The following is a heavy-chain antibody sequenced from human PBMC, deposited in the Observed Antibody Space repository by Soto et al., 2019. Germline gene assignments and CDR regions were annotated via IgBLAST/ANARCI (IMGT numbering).Heavy chain of an antibody. D-gene: IGHD3-10*01. J-gene: IGHJ4*02. V-gene: IGHV3-23*01. CDR2: ISGSGGTT. CDR3: AKSLWFGELLGNDY. CDR1: GFTFSSYA. Sequence: QLLESGGGLVQPGGSLRFSCATSGFTFSSYAMSWVRQAPGKGLEWVSAISGSGGTTYYADSVKGPFTISRDNSKNTLYLQMNSLRAEDTAVYYCAKSLWFGELLGNDYWGQGTLVTVSS.